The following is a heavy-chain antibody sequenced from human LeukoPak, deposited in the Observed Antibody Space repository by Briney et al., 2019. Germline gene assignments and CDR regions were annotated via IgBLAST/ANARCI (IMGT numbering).Heavy chain of an antibody. Sequence: GASVKVSCKASGYTFTRYGISWVRQAPGQGLEWMGWISAYNGNTDYAQKLHGRVTLTTGTSTSIAYMELRSLRSDDTAVYYCARESVLAAPLDYWGQGTLVTVSS. CDR3: ARESVLAAPLDY. CDR2: ISAYNGNT. D-gene: IGHD6-6*01. J-gene: IGHJ4*02. V-gene: IGHV1-18*01. CDR1: GYTFTRYG.